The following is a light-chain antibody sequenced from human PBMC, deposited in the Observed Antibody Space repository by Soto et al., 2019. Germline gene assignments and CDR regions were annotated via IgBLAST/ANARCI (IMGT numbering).Light chain of an antibody. CDR2: AAS. CDR1: QGISSY. Sequence: AIRMTQSPSSLSASTGDTVTITCRASQGISSYLAWYQQKPGKGPKPPPYAASTLHSGGPSRFGGSGSRTEYTLTSSSRQSEDFASSYCQQYYSHRGFGAGTTVDIK. V-gene: IGKV1-8*01. CDR3: QQYYSHRG. J-gene: IGKJ4*01.